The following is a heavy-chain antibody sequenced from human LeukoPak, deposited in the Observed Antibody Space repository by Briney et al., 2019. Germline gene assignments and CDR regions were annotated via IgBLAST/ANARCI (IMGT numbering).Heavy chain of an antibody. Sequence: PRGSLRLSCAASGFTFSSYSMNWVRQAPGKGLEWVSYISSSSSTIYYADSVKGRFTISRDNAKNSLYLQMNSLRAEDTAVYYCARDRGRKGSDAFDIWGQGTMVTVSS. CDR1: GFTFSSYS. CDR3: ARDRGRKGSDAFDI. CDR2: ISSSSSTI. J-gene: IGHJ3*02. V-gene: IGHV3-48*01.